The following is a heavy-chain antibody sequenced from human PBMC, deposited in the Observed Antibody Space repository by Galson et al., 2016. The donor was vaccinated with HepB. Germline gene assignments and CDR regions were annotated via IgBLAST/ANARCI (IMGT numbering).Heavy chain of an antibody. CDR1: GGSISSGGYY. Sequence: LSLTCTVSGGSISSGGYYWSWIRQHPGKGLEWIGYIYNSGRTYYNPSLKRRVTISVDTSKNQFSLKLNSVTAADTAVYYCARDIRRGGTSRHSCFDPWGRGTLVTVSS. D-gene: IGHD1-26*01. J-gene: IGHJ5*02. CDR2: IYNSGRT. CDR3: ARDIRRGGTSRHSCFDP. V-gene: IGHV4-31*03.